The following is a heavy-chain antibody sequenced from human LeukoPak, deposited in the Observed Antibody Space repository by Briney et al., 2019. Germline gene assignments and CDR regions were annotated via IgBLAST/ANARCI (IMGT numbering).Heavy chain of an antibody. CDR1: GFTINGYW. V-gene: IGHV3-74*01. CDR2: INSDGSST. J-gene: IGHJ3*02. D-gene: IGHD3-22*01. Sequence: GGSLRLSCAGSGFTINGYWMHWVRQGPWKGLVWVSRINSDGSSTSYADSVKGRFTISRDNAKNTLYLQMNSLRVEDTAVYYCARRYNDTSGYKGALDIWGQGTMATVSS. CDR3: ARRYNDTSGYKGALDI.